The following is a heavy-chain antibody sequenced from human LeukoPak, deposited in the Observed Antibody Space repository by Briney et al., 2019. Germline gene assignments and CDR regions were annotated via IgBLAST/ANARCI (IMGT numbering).Heavy chain of an antibody. CDR3: ARPILTGYKVSIGC. CDR2: INEDGSEN. V-gene: IGHV3-7*04. CDR1: GFTFSSYW. Sequence: GGSLRLSCVASGFTFSSYWMDWVRQAPGKGLEWVANINEDGSENYYVDSVRGRFTISRDNAKNSLFLQMNGLRAEDTAVYFCARPILTGYKVSIGCWGQGTLVTVSS. J-gene: IGHJ4*02. D-gene: IGHD3-9*01.